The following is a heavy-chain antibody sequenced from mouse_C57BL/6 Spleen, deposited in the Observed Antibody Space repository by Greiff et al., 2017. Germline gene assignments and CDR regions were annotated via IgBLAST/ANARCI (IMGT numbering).Heavy chain of an antibody. D-gene: IGHD2-1*01. Sequence: EVQLQQSGPELVKPGASVKISCKASGYTFTDYYMNWVKQSHGKSLEWIGDINPNNGGTSYNQKFKGKATLAVDKSSSTAYMELRSLTSEDSAVYYCACNYDGYYAMDYWGQGTSVTVSS. CDR2: INPNNGGT. V-gene: IGHV1-26*01. CDR3: ACNYDGYYAMDY. CDR1: GYTFTDYY. J-gene: IGHJ4*01.